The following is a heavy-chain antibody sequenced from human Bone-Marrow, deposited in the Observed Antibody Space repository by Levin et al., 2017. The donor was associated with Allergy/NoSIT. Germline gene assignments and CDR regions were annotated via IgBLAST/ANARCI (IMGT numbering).Heavy chain of an antibody. CDR3: TRDHYGTMGV. D-gene: IGHD4-17*01. Sequence: AGGSLRLSCAASGFTFSGSAFLWVRQAPGKGLECVGRIRSKTTGYATEYAASVNGRVTISRDDSKNTTYLQMNSLETEDTAIYYCTRDHYGTMGVWGKGTAVTVSP. CDR2: IRSKTTGYAT. CDR1: GFTFSGSA. J-gene: IGHJ6*04. V-gene: IGHV3-73*01.